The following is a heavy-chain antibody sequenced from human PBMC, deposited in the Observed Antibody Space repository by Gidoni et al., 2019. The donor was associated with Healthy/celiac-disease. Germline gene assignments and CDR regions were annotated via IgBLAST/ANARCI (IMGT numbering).Heavy chain of an antibody. V-gene: IGHV4-34*01. CDR1: GGSFGGSY. D-gene: IGHD6-13*01. J-gene: IGHJ4*02. Sequence: QVQLQQWGAGLLKPSETLSLTCAVYGGSFGGSYWSWIRQPPGKGLEWIGEINHSGSTNYNPSLKSRVTISVDTSKNQFSLKLSSVTAADTAVYYCARNGGFIAAAGQLYYFDYWGQGTLVTVSS. CDR3: ARNGGFIAAAGQLYYFDY. CDR2: INHSGST.